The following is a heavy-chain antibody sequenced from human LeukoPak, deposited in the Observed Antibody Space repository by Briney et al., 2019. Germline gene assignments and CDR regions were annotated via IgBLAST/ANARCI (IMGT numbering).Heavy chain of an antibody. CDR2: IYPGDSGT. Sequence: PGESLKISCKGSGYSFTSYWIGWVRQMPGKGLEWMGIIYPGDSGTRYSPSFQGQVTISADRSVTTAYLQWSSLKASDTAMYYCARAAVAGTWCFDYWGQGTLVTVSS. J-gene: IGHJ4*02. CDR3: ARAAVAGTWCFDY. V-gene: IGHV5-51*01. CDR1: GYSFTSYW. D-gene: IGHD6-19*01.